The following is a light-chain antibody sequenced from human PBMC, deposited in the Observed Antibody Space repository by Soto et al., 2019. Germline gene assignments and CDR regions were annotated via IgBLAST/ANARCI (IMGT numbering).Light chain of an antibody. Sequence: DIQMTQSPSSLSASVGARVTITCRASQSISSYLNWYQQKPGKAPKIMIYAASSLQSGVPSRLRGSGSGTDVTLTISSLQPEEVATDDGQQRYSTPWTFGQGTKVDIK. CDR1: QSISSY. CDR3: QQRYSTPWT. CDR2: AAS. V-gene: IGKV1-39*01. J-gene: IGKJ1*01.